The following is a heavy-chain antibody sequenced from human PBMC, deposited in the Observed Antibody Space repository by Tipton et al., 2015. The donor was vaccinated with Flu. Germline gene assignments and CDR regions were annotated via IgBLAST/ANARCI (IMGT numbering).Heavy chain of an antibody. V-gene: IGHV1-46*01. CDR3: ARDGGFGAYTFDY. CDR2: IYPSGGGT. CDR1: GYTFTNYN. J-gene: IGHJ4*02. D-gene: IGHD3-16*01. Sequence: QSEPEVKKPGASVRISCTASGYTFTNYNMHWVRQAPGQGPEWMGIIYPSGGGTTYAQRFQGRVTLTRDKSTSTVYMELSSLGSEDTAFYYCARDGGFGAYTFDYWGQGTLVTVAS.